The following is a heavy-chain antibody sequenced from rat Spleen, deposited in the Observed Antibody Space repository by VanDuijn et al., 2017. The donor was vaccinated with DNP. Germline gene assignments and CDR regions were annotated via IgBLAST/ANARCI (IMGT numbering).Heavy chain of an antibody. J-gene: IGHJ2*01. CDR2: INSAGST. V-gene: IGHV3-3*01. CDR3: ARYKAVAPFFDY. D-gene: IGHD1-3*01. Sequence: EVQLQESGPGLVKPSQSLSLTCSVTGYSITSSYRWNWIRKFPGNKLEWMGYINSAGSTNYNPSLKSRISITRDTSKNQFFLQLNSVTTEDTATYYCARYKAVAPFFDYWGQGVMVTVSS. CDR1: GYSITSSYR.